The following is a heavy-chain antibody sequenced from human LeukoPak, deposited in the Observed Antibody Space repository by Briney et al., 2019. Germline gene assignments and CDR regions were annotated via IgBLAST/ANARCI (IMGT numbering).Heavy chain of an antibody. CDR3: ARMQEMATIPYFDY. Sequence: PGGSLRLSCAPSGFTVSSNYMSWVRQAPGKGLEWVSVIYSGGSTYYADSVKGRFTISRDNSKNTLYLQMNSLRAEDTAVYYCARMQEMATIPYFDYWGQGTLVTVSS. D-gene: IGHD5-12*01. CDR2: IYSGGST. J-gene: IGHJ4*02. V-gene: IGHV3-66*01. CDR1: GFTVSSNY.